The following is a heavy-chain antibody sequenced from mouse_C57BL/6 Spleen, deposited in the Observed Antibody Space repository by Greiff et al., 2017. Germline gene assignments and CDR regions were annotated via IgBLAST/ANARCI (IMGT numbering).Heavy chain of an antibody. CDR3: AREGITTVVATDY. CDR2: IYPGSGST. D-gene: IGHD1-1*01. CDR1: GYTFTSYW. J-gene: IGHJ3*01. V-gene: IGHV1-55*01. Sequence: QVQLQQSGAELVKPGASVKMSCTASGYTFTSYWITWVKQRPGQGREWIGDIYPGSGSTNYNEKFKSKATLTVDTSSSTAYKQLSSLTSEDSAVYYCAREGITTVVATDYWGQGTLVTVSA.